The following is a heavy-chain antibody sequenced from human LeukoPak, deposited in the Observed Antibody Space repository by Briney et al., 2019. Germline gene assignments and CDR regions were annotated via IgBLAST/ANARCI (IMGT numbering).Heavy chain of an antibody. CDR3: ARTSFSGWYDS. D-gene: IGHD6-19*01. J-gene: IGHJ5*01. Sequence: PGGSLTLSCAASGFTLSGYDMHWVRHAPGKGLEWVSAIGIDGDTYYPGSVKGRFTISRENAKNSLYLQMNSLRAGDTAVYYCARTSFSGWYDSWGQGTLVTVSS. V-gene: IGHV3-13*01. CDR2: IGIDGDT. CDR1: GFTLSGYD.